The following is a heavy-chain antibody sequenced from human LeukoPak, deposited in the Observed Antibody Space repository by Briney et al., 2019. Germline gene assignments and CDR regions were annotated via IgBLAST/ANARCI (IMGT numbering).Heavy chain of an antibody. D-gene: IGHD3-10*01. Sequence: KPGGSLRLSCAASGFTFSSYSMNWVRQAPGKGLEWVSSISSSSSYIYYADSVKGRFTISRDNAKNSLYLQMNSLRAEDTAVYYCAREFATDFYGSGSYYNDWFDPWGQGTLVTVSS. CDR3: AREFATDFYGSGSYYNDWFDP. V-gene: IGHV3-21*01. CDR1: GFTFSSYS. J-gene: IGHJ5*02. CDR2: ISSSSSYI.